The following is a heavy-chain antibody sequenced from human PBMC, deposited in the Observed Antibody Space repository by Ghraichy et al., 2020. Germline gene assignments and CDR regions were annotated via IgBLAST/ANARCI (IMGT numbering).Heavy chain of an antibody. Sequence: GSLRLSCAASGFSLSNYWMHWVRQVPGKGLVWVSRIKMDGSSTDYADSVKGRFTISRDNAKNTLYLQMNSLRAEDTAVYYCVRAYDYWGQGTLVTVSS. V-gene: IGHV3-74*01. CDR2: IKMDGSST. CDR1: GFSLSNYW. J-gene: IGHJ4*02. CDR3: VRAYDY.